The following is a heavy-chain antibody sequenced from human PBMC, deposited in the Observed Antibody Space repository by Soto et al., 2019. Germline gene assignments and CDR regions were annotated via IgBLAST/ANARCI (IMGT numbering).Heavy chain of an antibody. CDR1: GFTFSSYA. J-gene: IGHJ3*02. CDR2: ISYDGSNK. D-gene: IGHD3-22*01. CDR3: ARVTRAVYYYDSSGYAFDI. Sequence: GGSLRLSCAASGFTFSSYAMHWVRQAPGKGLEWVAVISYDGSNKYYADSVKGRFTISRDNSKNTLYLQMNSLRAEDTAVYYCARVTRAVYYYDSSGYAFDIWGQGTMVTVSS. V-gene: IGHV3-30-3*01.